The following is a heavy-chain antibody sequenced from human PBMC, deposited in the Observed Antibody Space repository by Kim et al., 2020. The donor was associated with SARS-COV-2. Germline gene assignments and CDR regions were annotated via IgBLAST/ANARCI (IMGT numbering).Heavy chain of an antibody. D-gene: IGHD3-22*01. J-gene: IGHJ3*02. CDR2: IYYSGST. V-gene: IGHV4-31*03. CDR3: ARATITMIVVVGAFDI. CDR1: GGSISSGGYY. Sequence: TLSLTCTVSGGSISSGGYYWSWIRQHPGKGLEWIGYIYYSGSTYYNPSLKSRVTISVDTSKNQFSLKLSSVTAADTAVYYCARATITMIVVVGAFDIWGQGTMVTVSS.